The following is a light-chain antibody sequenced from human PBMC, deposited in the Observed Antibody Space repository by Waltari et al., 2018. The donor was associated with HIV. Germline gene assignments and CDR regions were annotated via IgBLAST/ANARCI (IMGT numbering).Light chain of an antibody. CDR2: SDN. V-gene: IGLV1-44*01. CDR1: SSNTGRKP. J-gene: IGLJ3*02. CDR3: ATWDGSLNGV. Sequence: QSVLTQAPSASGTPGQRVIISCSGSSSNTGRKPVSWYQNLPGTAPKLLIFSDNRRPSGIPERFSGSKSGTSASLAISGLQIEDEGDYFCATWDGSLNGVFGGGTKLTVL.